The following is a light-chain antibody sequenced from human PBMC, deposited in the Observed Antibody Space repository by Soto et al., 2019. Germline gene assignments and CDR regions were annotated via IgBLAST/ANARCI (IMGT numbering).Light chain of an antibody. Sequence: EIVLTQSPATLSLSPCERATLSCRASQSLSSSFLAWYQQKPGQAPRLLIYGASTRATGIPDRFSASGSGTDFTLTISRLEPEDFALYYCQHYGRSPITFGQGTRLEIK. CDR1: QSLSSSF. V-gene: IGKV3-20*01. CDR3: QHYGRSPIT. CDR2: GAS. J-gene: IGKJ5*01.